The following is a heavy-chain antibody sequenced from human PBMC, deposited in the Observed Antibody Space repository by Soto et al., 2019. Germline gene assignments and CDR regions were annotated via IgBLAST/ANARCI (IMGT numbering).Heavy chain of an antibody. CDR2: IKSKTDGWTT. CDR1: GFTFSNAW. V-gene: IGHV3-15*01. J-gene: IGHJ5*02. Sequence: PGGSLRLSCAASGFTFSNAWMSWVRQAPGKGLEWVGRIKSKTDGWTTDYAAPVKGRFTISRDDSKNTLYLQMNSLKTEDTAVYYCTTDHRADWFDPWGQGTLVTVSS. D-gene: IGHD1-26*01. CDR3: TTDHRADWFDP.